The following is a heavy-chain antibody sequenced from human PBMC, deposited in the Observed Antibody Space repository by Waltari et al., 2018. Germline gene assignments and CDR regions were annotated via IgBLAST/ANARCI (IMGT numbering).Heavy chain of an antibody. V-gene: IGHV4-34*01. CDR3: ARSSRYCSSTSCYFASRANWFDP. CDR1: GGSFSGYY. D-gene: IGHD2-2*01. CDR2: INHSGST. J-gene: IGHJ5*02. Sequence: QVQLQQWGAGLLKPSETLSLTCAVYGGSFSGYYWSWIRQPPGQGLEWIGEINHSGSTNYNPSLKSRVTISVDTSKNQFSLKLSSVTAADTAVYYCARSSRYCSSTSCYFASRANWFDPWGQGTLVTVSS.